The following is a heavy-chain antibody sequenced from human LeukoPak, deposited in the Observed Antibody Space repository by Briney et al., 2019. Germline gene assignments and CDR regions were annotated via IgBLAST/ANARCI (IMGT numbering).Heavy chain of an antibody. CDR1: GFTFSSYG. CDR3: AKHSSGWSGWFDP. J-gene: IGHJ5*02. CDR2: IWYDGSNK. V-gene: IGHV3-33*06. D-gene: IGHD6-19*01. Sequence: GRSLRLSCAASGFTFSSYGMHWVRQAPGKGLGWVAVIWYDGSNKYYTDSLKGRFTIPRDNSKNTLYLQMNSLRAEDTAVYYCAKHSSGWSGWFDPWGQGTLVTVSS.